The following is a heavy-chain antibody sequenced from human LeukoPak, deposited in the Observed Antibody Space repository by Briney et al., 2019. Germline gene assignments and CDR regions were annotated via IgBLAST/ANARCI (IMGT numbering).Heavy chain of an antibody. Sequence: PSQTLSLTCTVSGGSISSGGYYWSWIRQPPGKGLEWIGEINHRGTTNYNPSLKSRVTMSEDTSKNQFSLKLSSVTAADTAVYYCARCVSGQCGAADCWGQGTLVTVSS. CDR3: ARCVSGQCGAADC. V-gene: IGHV4-30-2*01. CDR1: GGSISSGGYY. CDR2: INHRGTT. D-gene: IGHD2-15*01. J-gene: IGHJ4*02.